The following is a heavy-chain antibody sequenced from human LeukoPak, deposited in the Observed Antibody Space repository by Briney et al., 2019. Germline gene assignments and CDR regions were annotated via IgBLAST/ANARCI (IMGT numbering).Heavy chain of an antibody. J-gene: IGHJ5*02. V-gene: IGHV3-21*04. CDR2: ISSSSSYI. CDR3: AKSGSSGRLVNWFDP. D-gene: IGHD3-10*01. Sequence: GGSLRLSCAASGFTFSSYSMNWVRQAPGKGLEWVSSISSSSSYIYYADSVKGRFTISRDNAKNSLYLQMNSLRAEDTALYYCAKSGSSGRLVNWFDPWGQGTLVTVSS. CDR1: GFTFSSYS.